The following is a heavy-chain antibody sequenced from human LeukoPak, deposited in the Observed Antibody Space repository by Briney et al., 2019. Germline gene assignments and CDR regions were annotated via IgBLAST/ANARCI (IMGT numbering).Heavy chain of an antibody. CDR1: GFTFSSYG. Sequence: GGSLRLSCAASGFTFSSYGMHWVRQAPGKGLEWVAVISYDGSNKYYADSVKGRFTISRDNSKNTLYLQMNSLRAEDTAVYYCAKPSVGATGVPDYWGQGTLVNVSS. CDR2: ISYDGSNK. D-gene: IGHD1-26*01. J-gene: IGHJ4*02. CDR3: AKPSVGATGVPDY. V-gene: IGHV3-30*18.